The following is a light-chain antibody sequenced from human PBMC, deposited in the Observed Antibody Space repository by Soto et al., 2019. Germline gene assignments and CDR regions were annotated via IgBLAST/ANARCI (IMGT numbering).Light chain of an antibody. Sequence: DIQMTQSPSTLSASVGDRVTITCRASQSISTWLAWYQQKPGKAPKLLIYEVSSLESGVPSRFSGSGSGTEFTLTISSLQPDHFATYYCQQYYSYSWTFGQGTKVEIK. CDR2: EVS. CDR3: QQYYSYSWT. V-gene: IGKV1-5*03. J-gene: IGKJ1*01. CDR1: QSISTW.